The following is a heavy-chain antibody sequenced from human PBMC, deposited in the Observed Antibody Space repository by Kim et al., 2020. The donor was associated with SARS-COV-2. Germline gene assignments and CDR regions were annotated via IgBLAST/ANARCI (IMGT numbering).Heavy chain of an antibody. CDR3: TRDEGSLATV. V-gene: IGHV3-49*04. CDR1: GFTFGDYA. CDR2: TRGKVYGGTA. J-gene: IGHJ4*02. D-gene: IGHD3-10*01. Sequence: GGSLRLSCTASGFTFGDYAVSWVRRAPGKGLEWVGFTRGKVYGGTAEYAASVKGRFTISRDDSKSIAYLQMNNLKTEDTAVYYCTRDEGSLATVWGQGTQVTVSS.